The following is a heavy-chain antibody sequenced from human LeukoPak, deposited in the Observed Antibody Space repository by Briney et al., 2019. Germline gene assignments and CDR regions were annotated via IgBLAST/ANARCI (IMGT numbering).Heavy chain of an antibody. D-gene: IGHD6-13*01. J-gene: IGHJ4*02. V-gene: IGHV3-21*01. CDR1: GFTFDDYG. CDR3: ARIHRQQLGLWYFDY. Sequence: GSLRLSCAVSGFTFDDYGMSWVRQAPGKGLEWVSSISSSSSYIYYADSVKGRFTISRDNAKNSLYLQMNSLRAEDTAVYYCARIHRQQLGLWYFDYWGQGTLVTVSS. CDR2: ISSSSSYI.